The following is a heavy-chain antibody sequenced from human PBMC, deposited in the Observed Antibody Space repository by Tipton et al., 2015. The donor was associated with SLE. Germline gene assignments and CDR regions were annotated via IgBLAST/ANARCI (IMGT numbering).Heavy chain of an antibody. V-gene: IGHV4-34*09. Sequence: TLSLTCAVYGGSFSGYYWSWIRQPPGKGLEWIGYIYYSGSTCYNPSLKSRVTISVDTSKNQFSLKLSSVTAADTAVYYCARDLRDTAMVPYYYYMDVWGKGTTVTVSS. CDR1: GGSFSGYY. D-gene: IGHD5-18*01. CDR3: ARDLRDTAMVPYYYYMDV. CDR2: IYYSGST. J-gene: IGHJ6*03.